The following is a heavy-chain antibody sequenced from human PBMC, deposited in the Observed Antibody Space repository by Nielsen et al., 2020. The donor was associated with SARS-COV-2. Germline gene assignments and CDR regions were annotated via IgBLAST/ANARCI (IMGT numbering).Heavy chain of an antibody. J-gene: IGHJ6*02. CDR2: ISYDGSNK. Sequence: GESLKISCAASGFTFSSYGMHWVRQAPGQGLEWVAVISYDGSNKYYADSVKGRFTISRDNSKNTLYLQMNSLRAEDTAVYYCAKDRYCSGGSCYSGMDVWGQGTTVTVSS. D-gene: IGHD2-15*01. CDR3: AKDRYCSGGSCYSGMDV. CDR1: GFTFSSYG. V-gene: IGHV3-30*18.